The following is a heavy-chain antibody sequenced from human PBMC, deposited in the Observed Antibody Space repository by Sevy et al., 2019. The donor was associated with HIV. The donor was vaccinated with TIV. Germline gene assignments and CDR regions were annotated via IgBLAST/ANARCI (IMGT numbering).Heavy chain of an antibody. D-gene: IGHD2-15*01. CDR3: ARGPLGYCSGSNCPPPCIEY. V-gene: IGHV4-4*07. CDR1: GGSISSYY. Sequence: SETLSLTCAVSGGSISSYYWSWIRQSAGEGLEWIGRIYANGSSNYNPSLNSRVTMSVDTSKNQFSLKLNSVTAADTAVYYCARGPLGYCSGSNCPPPCIEYWGQGTLVTVSS. CDR2: IYANGSS. J-gene: IGHJ4*02.